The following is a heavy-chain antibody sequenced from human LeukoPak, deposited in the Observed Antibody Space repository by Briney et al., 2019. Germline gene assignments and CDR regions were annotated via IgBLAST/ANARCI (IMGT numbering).Heavy chain of an antibody. J-gene: IGHJ3*02. D-gene: IGHD6-19*01. V-gene: IGHV3-21*01. CDR1: GFTFSSYS. CDR3: ARNSVRYSSGWYSSFDS. Sequence: GGSLRLSCAASGFTFSSYSMNWVRQAPGKGLEWVSSISSSSSYIYYADSVKGRFTISRDNAQNSLYLQMNSLRAEDTAVYYCARNSVRYSSGWYSSFDSRGQGTMVTVSS. CDR2: ISSSSSYI.